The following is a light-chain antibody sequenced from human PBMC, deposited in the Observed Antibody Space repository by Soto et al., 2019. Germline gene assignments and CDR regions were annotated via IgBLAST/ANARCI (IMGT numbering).Light chain of an antibody. Sequence: DIQMTQSPSTLSASVGDRVTITCRASQSISSWLAWYQQKPGTAPTLLIYRASRLESGVPSRFSGSGSGTEFTLTISSLQPDDFASYYCQQYNRYSSYTFGQGTKLEIK. CDR1: QSISSW. J-gene: IGKJ2*01. V-gene: IGKV1-5*03. CDR2: RAS. CDR3: QQYNRYSSYT.